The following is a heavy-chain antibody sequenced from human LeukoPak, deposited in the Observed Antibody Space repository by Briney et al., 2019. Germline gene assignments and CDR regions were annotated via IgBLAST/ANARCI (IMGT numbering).Heavy chain of an antibody. Sequence: ASVKVSCKASGYTFTGYYMHWARQAPGQGLEWMGRINPNSGGTNYAQKFQGRVTMTRDTSISTAYMELSRLRSDDTAVYYCARDNLGYCSSTSCYQHWGQGTLVTVSS. CDR3: ARDNLGYCSSTSCYQH. V-gene: IGHV1-2*06. CDR2: INPNSGGT. J-gene: IGHJ1*01. D-gene: IGHD2-2*01. CDR1: GYTFTGYY.